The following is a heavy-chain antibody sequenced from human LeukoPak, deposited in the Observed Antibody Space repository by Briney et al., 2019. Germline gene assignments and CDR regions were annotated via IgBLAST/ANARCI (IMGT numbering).Heavy chain of an antibody. J-gene: IGHJ3*02. V-gene: IGHV4-38-2*02. Sequence: SETLSLTCTVSGYSISSGYYWGWIRQPPGEGLEWIGSLYHSESTSYNPSLKSRVTISVDTSKNQFSLKLSSVTAADTAVYFCARARNYYDSSGYYYEGDAFDIWGQGTMVTVSS. D-gene: IGHD3-22*01. CDR1: GYSISSGYY. CDR2: LYHSEST. CDR3: ARARNYYDSSGYYYEGDAFDI.